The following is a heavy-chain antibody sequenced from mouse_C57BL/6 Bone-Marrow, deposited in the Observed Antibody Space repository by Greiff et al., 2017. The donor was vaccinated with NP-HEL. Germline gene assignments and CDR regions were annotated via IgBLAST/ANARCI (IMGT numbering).Heavy chain of an antibody. CDR1: GYTFTSYW. V-gene: IGHV1-69*01. Sequence: QVQLQQPGAELVMPGASVKLSCKASGYTFTSYWMHWVKQRPGQGLEWIGEIDPSDSYTNYNQKFKGKSTLTVDKSSSTAYMQLSSLTSEDSAVYDCAREWDLGFAYWGQGTRVTVSA. D-gene: IGHD1-3*01. CDR3: AREWDLGFAY. J-gene: IGHJ3*01. CDR2: IDPSDSYT.